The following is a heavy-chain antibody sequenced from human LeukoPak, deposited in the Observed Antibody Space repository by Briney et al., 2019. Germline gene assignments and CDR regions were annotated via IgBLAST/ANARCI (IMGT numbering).Heavy chain of an antibody. CDR3: ARDNSPKYSSGWYDYGY. V-gene: IGHV3-21*01. Sequence: GGSLRLXCAASGFTFSSYSMNWVRQAPGKALEWVSSISSSSSYIYYADSVKGRFTISRDNAKNSLYRQMNSLRAEDTAVYYCARDNSPKYSSGWYDYGYWGQGTLVTVSS. CDR1: GFTFSSYS. CDR2: ISSSSSYI. D-gene: IGHD6-19*01. J-gene: IGHJ4*02.